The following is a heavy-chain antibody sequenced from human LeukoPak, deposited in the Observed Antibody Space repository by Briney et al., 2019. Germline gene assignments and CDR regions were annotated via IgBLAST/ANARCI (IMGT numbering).Heavy chain of an antibody. Sequence: PGGSLRLSCAASGFTFSSYAMHWVRQAPGKGLEYVSAISSNGGSTYYANSVKGRFTISRDNSKNTLYLQMGSLRAEDMAVYYCAITADAFDIWGQGTMVTVSS. V-gene: IGHV3-64*01. D-gene: IGHD1-20*01. CDR1: GFTFSSYA. J-gene: IGHJ3*02. CDR2: ISSNGGST. CDR3: AITADAFDI.